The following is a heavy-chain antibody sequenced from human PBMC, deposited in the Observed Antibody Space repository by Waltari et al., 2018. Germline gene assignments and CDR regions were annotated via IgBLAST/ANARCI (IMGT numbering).Heavy chain of an antibody. J-gene: IGHJ4*02. CDR1: GYSISSGYY. Sequence: QVQLQESGPGLVKPSETLSLTCAVSGYSISSGYYWGWIRQPPGKGLEWIGSIYHSGSTYYNPALQRRVTISVDMSKNQFSLKLSSVTAADTAVYYCARASTSIAALPEVHYWGQGTLVTVSS. D-gene: IGHD6-6*01. V-gene: IGHV4-38-2*01. CDR3: ARASTSIAALPEVHY. CDR2: IYHSGST.